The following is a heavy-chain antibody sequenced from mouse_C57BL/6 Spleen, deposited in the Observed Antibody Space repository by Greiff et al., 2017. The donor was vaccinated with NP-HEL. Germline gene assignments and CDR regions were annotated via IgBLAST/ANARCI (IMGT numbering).Heavy chain of an antibody. D-gene: IGHD2-1*01. Sequence: QVHVKQPGAELVMPGASVKLSCKASGYTFTSYWMHWVKQRPGQGLEWIGEIDPSDSYTNYNQKFKGKSTLTVDKSSSTAYMQLSSLTSEDSAVYYCAIYYGFAYWGQGTLVTVSA. CDR3: AIYYGFAY. CDR1: GYTFTSYW. V-gene: IGHV1-69*01. J-gene: IGHJ3*01. CDR2: IDPSDSYT.